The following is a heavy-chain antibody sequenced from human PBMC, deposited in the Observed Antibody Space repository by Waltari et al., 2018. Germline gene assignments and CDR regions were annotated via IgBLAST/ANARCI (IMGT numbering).Heavy chain of an antibody. V-gene: IGHV3-48*04. J-gene: IGHJ3*02. Sequence: EVQLVESGGGLVPPGGSLRLSCAASGFTFSSYSMNWFRRAPGRGRGWESQSGGDRGSRQCTDSGKGRFTVSRDNAKNSLYLQMSSLTAEDTAVFYCARDRDWAFDIWGQGTMVTVSS. CDR1: GFTFSSYS. D-gene: IGHD2-21*01. CDR2: SGGDRGSR. CDR3: ARDRDWAFDI.